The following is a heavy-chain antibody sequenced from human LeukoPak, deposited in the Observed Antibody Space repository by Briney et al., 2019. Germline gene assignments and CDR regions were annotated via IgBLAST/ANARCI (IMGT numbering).Heavy chain of an antibody. CDR3: ARDFVGVSTA. J-gene: IGHJ4*02. D-gene: IGHD3-16*01. CDR1: GFTFTDHY. Sequence: GGSLRLSCAASGFTFTDHYMSWVRQAPGKGLEWVANIKQDGSEKYYVDSVKGRFTISRDNARNSLYLQMNSLRAEDTAVYYCARDFVGVSTAWGQGTLVTVSS. CDR2: IKQDGSEK. V-gene: IGHV3-7*01.